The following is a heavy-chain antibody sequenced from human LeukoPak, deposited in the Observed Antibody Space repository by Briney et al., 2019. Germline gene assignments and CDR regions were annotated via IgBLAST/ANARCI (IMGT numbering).Heavy chain of an antibody. D-gene: IGHD3-9*01. CDR2: ISYDGSNK. V-gene: IGHV3-30-3*01. J-gene: IGHJ4*02. Sequence: GGSLRLSCAASGFTFSTFTMHWVRQAPGKGLEWVAVISYDGSNKYYADSVKGRFTISRDNSKNSLYLQMNSLRAEDTAVYYCARRYFDWLYFDYWGQGTPVTVSS. CDR3: ARRYFDWLYFDY. CDR1: GFTFSTFT.